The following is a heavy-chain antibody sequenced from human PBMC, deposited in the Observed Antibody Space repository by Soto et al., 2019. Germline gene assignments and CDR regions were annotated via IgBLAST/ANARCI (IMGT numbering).Heavy chain of an antibody. CDR3: ARHRFGAYYYYGMDV. D-gene: IGHD3-10*01. CDR1: GGSISSSSYY. V-gene: IGHV4-39*01. J-gene: IGHJ6*02. CDR2: IYYSGST. Sequence: SETLSLTCTVSGGSISSSSYYWGWIRQPPGKGLEWIGSIYYSGSTYYNPSLKSRVTISVDTSKNQFSLKLSSVTAADTAVYYCARHRFGAYYYYGMDVWAKGPRSPSP.